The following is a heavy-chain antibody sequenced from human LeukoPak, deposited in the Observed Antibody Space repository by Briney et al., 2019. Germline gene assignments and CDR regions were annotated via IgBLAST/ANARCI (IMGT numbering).Heavy chain of an antibody. J-gene: IGHJ4*02. CDR1: GGTFSSYA. D-gene: IGHD5-24*01. CDR2: IIAYNGNT. Sequence: GASVKVSCKASGGTFSSYAISWVRQAPGQGLEWMGGIIAYNGNTNYAQKLQGGVTMTTDTSTSTAYMELRSLRSDDTAVYYCARVLGRDGYNAGLDYWGQGTLVTVSS. CDR3: ARVLGRDGYNAGLDY. V-gene: IGHV1-18*01.